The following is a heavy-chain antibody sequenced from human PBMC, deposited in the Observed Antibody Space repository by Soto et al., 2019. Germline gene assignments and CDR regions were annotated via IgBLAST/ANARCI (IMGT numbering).Heavy chain of an antibody. CDR3: AKRSFDYDSSGSYSQSGAFDF. J-gene: IGHJ3*01. CDR1: GFTFRIYG. V-gene: IGHV3-23*01. Sequence: GESLKISCAAAGFTFRIYGMSWVRQAPGKGLEWVSVISGSGISIDYADSVKGRFTISRDNSKNTLYLQMSRLRAEDTAVYYCAKRSFDYDSSGSYSQSGAFDFWGQGTMVTVS. CDR2: ISGSGISI. D-gene: IGHD3-22*01.